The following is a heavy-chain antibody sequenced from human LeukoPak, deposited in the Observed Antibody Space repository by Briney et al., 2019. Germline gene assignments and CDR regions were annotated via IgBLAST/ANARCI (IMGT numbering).Heavy chain of an antibody. CDR1: GYTFTSYY. CDR3: ARAPRITMVRGAPDY. D-gene: IGHD3-10*01. Sequence: GAPVKVSCKASGYTFTSYYMHWVRQAPGQGLEWMGIINPSGGSTSYAQKFQGRVTMTRDTSTSTVYMELSSLRSEDTAVYYCARAPRITMVRGAPDYWGQGTLVTVSS. V-gene: IGHV1-46*01. J-gene: IGHJ4*02. CDR2: INPSGGST.